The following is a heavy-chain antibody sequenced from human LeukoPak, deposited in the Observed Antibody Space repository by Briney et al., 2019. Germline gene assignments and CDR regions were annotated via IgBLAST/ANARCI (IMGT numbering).Heavy chain of an antibody. CDR2: IYYSGST. J-gene: IGHJ5*02. CDR3: ARVSRYDFWSGLRTGSIDP. Sequence: SETLSLTCTVSGGSISSSSYYWGWIRQPPGKGLEWIGSIYYSGSTYYNPSLKSRVTISVDTSKNQFSLKLSSVTAADTAVYYCARVSRYDFWSGLRTGSIDPWGQGTLVTVSS. V-gene: IGHV4-39*07. CDR1: GGSISSSSYY. D-gene: IGHD3-3*01.